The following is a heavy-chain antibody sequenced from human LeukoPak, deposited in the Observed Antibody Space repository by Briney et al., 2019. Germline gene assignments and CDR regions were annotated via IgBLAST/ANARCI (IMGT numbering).Heavy chain of an antibody. Sequence: ASVKVSCKASGGTFSSYAISWVRQSPGQGLEWMGGIIPIFGAANYAQKFQGRVTITTDESTSTAYMELSSLRSEDTAVYYCARDGYGTPLDYWGQGTLVTVSS. CDR3: ARDGYGTPLDY. J-gene: IGHJ4*02. D-gene: IGHD1-14*01. CDR1: GGTFSSYA. CDR2: IIPIFGAA. V-gene: IGHV1-69*05.